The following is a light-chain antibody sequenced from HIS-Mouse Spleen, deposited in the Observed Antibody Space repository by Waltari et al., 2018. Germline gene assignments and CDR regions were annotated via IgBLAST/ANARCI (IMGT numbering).Light chain of an antibody. J-gene: IGLJ2*01. Sequence: SYELTQPPSVSVSPGQTARITCSGDALPKNYAYWYQQKSGQAPVLVNYADSKRPSGIPERFSGSSSGTMATLTISGAQVEDEADYYCYSTDSSGNHRVFGGGTKLTVL. V-gene: IGLV3-10*01. CDR3: YSTDSSGNHRV. CDR1: ALPKNY. CDR2: ADS.